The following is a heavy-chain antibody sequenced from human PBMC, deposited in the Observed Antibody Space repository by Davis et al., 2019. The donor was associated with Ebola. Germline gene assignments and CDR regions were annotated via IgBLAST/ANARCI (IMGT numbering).Heavy chain of an antibody. CDR1: GFTFSTYS. Sequence: GESLKISCAASGFTFSTYSMRWVRQAPGKGLEWVSSISSDSDYIYYADSVKGRFTISRDNSKNTLYLQMNSLSAEDTAVYYCARGEGSSEYWGQGTLVTVSS. CDR3: ARGEGSSEY. CDR2: ISSDSDYI. V-gene: IGHV3-21*01. D-gene: IGHD1-14*01. J-gene: IGHJ4*02.